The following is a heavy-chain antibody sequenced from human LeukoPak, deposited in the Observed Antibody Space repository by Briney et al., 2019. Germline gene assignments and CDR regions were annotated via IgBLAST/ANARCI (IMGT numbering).Heavy chain of an antibody. CDR3: ARGTMVTVNFDY. CDR1: GFTFSDYY. D-gene: IGHD4-11*01. V-gene: IGHV3-11*06. J-gene: IGHJ4*02. CDR2: ISTTSSYT. Sequence: GGSLRLSCAASGFTFSDYYMSWIRQAPGKGPEWVSYISTTSSYTNYADSVKGRFTISRDNAKNSLYLQLNSLRAEDTAVYYCARGTMVTVNFDYWGQGTLVTVSS.